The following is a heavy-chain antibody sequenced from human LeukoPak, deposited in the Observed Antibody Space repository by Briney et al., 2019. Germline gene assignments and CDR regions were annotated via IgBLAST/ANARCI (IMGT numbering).Heavy chain of an antibody. CDR1: GFTFSSYA. Sequence: GRSLRLSCAASGFTFSSYAMHWVRQAPGKGLEWVAVISYDGSNKYYADSVKGRFTISRDNSKNTLYLQMNSLRAEDTAVYYCARDLGYGDYGPWGQGTLVTVSS. J-gene: IGHJ5*02. CDR3: ARDLGYGDYGP. CDR2: ISYDGSNK. V-gene: IGHV3-30*04. D-gene: IGHD4-17*01.